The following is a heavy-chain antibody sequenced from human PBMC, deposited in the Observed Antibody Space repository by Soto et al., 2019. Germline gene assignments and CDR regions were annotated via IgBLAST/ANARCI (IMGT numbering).Heavy chain of an antibody. V-gene: IGHV4-38-2*01. D-gene: IGHD6-13*01. J-gene: IGHJ4*02. Sequence: SETLSLTCAVSGYSISSGYYWGWIRQPPGKGLEWIGSIYHSGSTYYNPSLKSRVTISVDTSKNQFSLKLSSVTAADTAVYYCARGSSWGYFDYWGQGTLVTVSP. CDR2: IYHSGST. CDR1: GYSISSGYY. CDR3: ARGSSWGYFDY.